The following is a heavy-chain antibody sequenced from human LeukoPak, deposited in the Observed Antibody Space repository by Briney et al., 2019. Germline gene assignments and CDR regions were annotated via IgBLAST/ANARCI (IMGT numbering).Heavy chain of an antibody. J-gene: IGHJ4*02. CDR1: GFTFSSYS. CDR2: ISSSSSYI. D-gene: IGHD3-22*01. Sequence: PGGSLRLSCAASGFTFSSYSMNWVRQAPGXXXEWVSSISSSSSYIYYADSVKGRFTISRDNAKNSLYLQMNNLRAEDTAVYYCARSYYYDSSGYYGDDYWGQGTLVTVSS. CDR3: ARSYYYDSSGYYGDDY. V-gene: IGHV3-21*01.